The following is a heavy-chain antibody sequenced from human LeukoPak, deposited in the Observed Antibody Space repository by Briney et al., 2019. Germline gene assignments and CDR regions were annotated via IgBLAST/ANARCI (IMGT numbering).Heavy chain of an antibody. D-gene: IGHD2-21*02. CDR1: GGSISSTYDH. V-gene: IGHV4-39*01. Sequence: PSETLSLTCTVSGGSISSTYDHWDWIRQSPGKGLEWLGSIRYSGTTHYNPSLKGRVTMFVDTSNNQFSLRLRSVTAADTAVYYCARRLHYFDYWGQGSLVTVSS. J-gene: IGHJ4*02. CDR3: ARRLHYFDY. CDR2: IRYSGTT.